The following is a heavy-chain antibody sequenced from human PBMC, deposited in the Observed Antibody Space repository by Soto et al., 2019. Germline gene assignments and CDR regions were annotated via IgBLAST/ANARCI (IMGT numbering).Heavy chain of an antibody. Sequence: QVQLVQSGAEVKKPGSSVKVSCKASGGTFSSYAISWVRQAPGQGLEWMGGIIPIFGTANYAQKFQGRVTITADESTSTAYMELSSLRSEDTAVYYCARDGNIAAAQSYYYYYGMDVWGQGTTVTVSS. CDR3: ARDGNIAAAQSYYYYYGMDV. D-gene: IGHD6-13*01. CDR2: IIPIFGTA. V-gene: IGHV1-69*01. J-gene: IGHJ6*02. CDR1: GGTFSSYA.